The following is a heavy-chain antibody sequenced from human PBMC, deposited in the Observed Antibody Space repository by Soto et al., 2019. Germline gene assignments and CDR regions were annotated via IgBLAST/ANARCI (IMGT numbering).Heavy chain of an antibody. CDR3: ARRQSIYGSGSYAFDI. Sequence: GGSLRLSCAASGFTVSSNYMSWVRQAPGKGLEWVSVIYSGGSTYYADSVKGGFTISRDNSKNTLYLQMNSLRAEDTAVYYCARRQSIYGSGSYAFDIWGQGTMVTVSS. J-gene: IGHJ3*02. CDR2: IYSGGST. D-gene: IGHD3-10*01. CDR1: GFTVSSNY. V-gene: IGHV3-66*04.